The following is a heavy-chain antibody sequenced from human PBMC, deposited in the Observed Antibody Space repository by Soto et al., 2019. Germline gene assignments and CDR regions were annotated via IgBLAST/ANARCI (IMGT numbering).Heavy chain of an antibody. CDR2: INSDGSGT. D-gene: IGHD3-10*01. CDR1: GFTFNKYW. CDR3: VREGYYGSGSYSPDYYYGMDV. J-gene: IGHJ6*04. V-gene: IGHV3-74*01. Sequence: PGGSLRLSCAASGFTFNKYWMHWVRQDPGKGLVWVSRINSDGSGTGHADSVKGRFTISRDNAKNTLYLQMNSLRAEDTAVYYCVREGYYGSGSYSPDYYYGMDVWGKGTRVTVS.